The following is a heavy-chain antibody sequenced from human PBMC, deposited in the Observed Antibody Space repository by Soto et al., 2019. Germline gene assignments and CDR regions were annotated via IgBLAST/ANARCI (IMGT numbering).Heavy chain of an antibody. D-gene: IGHD2-8*01. CDR2: IIPVLGVE. V-gene: IGHV1-69*02. CDR1: GDTFSRST. J-gene: IGHJ4*02. CDR3: ASSTSGVYVFHD. Sequence: QVQLVQSGAEVKNRGSSVKVSCKASGDTFSRSTISWVRQAPGQRLEWMGRIIPVLGVENHAQNFQGRVTLTADKSTSTAYLELSSLKSEDTAIYYFASSTSGVYVFHDWGQGPLVTVSS.